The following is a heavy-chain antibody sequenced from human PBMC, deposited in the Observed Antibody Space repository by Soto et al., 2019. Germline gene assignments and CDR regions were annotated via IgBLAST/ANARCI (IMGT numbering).Heavy chain of an antibody. D-gene: IGHD2-2*01. CDR1: GFTFSSYA. CDR3: AKGRGYCSSTSCYVGSDY. J-gene: IGHJ4*02. CDR2: ISGSGGST. Sequence: EVQLLESGGGLVQPGGSLRLSCAASGFTFSSYAMSWVRQAPGKGLEWVSAISGSGGSTYYADSVKGRCTISRDNSKNTPNLQINSMRAEDTAVYYCAKGRGYCSSTSCYVGSDYWGQGTLVTVSS. V-gene: IGHV3-23*01.